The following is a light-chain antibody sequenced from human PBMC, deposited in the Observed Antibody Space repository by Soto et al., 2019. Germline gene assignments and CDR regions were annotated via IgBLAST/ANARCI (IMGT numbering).Light chain of an antibody. Sequence: EIVLTQSPGTLSLSPGERATLSCRASQSVSSNYLAWYQQKPGQAPRLVIYGASSRATGIPDRFSGSGSGTDFTLSISRLEPEDFAVYYCQQYGRSPWTFGQGTKVDIK. CDR1: QSVSSNY. CDR3: QQYGRSPWT. V-gene: IGKV3-20*01. J-gene: IGKJ1*01. CDR2: GAS.